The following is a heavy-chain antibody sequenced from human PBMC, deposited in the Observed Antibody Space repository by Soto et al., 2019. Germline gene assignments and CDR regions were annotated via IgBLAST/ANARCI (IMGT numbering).Heavy chain of an antibody. D-gene: IGHD2-21*01. CDR2: INPSGGST. V-gene: IGHV1-46*01. CDR1: GYTFTSYY. J-gene: IGHJ6*02. CDR3: ARCGGGYYPYCGMDF. Sequence: ASVKVSCKASGYTFTSYYMHWVRQAPGQGLEWMGIINPSGGSTSYAQKFQGRVTMTRDTSTSTVYMELSSLRSEDTAVYYCARCGGGYYPYCGMDFWGQGPTVTVSS.